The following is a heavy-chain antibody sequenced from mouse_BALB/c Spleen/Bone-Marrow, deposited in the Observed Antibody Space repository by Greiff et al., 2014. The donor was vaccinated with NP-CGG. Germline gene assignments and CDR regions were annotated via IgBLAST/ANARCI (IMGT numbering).Heavy chain of an antibody. D-gene: IGHD1-1*01. CDR1: GYTFTSFY. CDR2: INPSNGGT. Sequence: VQLQQSGAELVKPGASVKLSCKASGYTFTSFYMYWVKQRPGQGLEWIGGINPSNGGTNFNEKFKSKATLTLDKSSSTAYMQLSSLTSEDSAVYYCTRGSYCSSQYYFDYWGQGTTLTVSS. CDR3: TRGSYCSSQYYFDY. V-gene: IGHV1S81*02. J-gene: IGHJ2*01.